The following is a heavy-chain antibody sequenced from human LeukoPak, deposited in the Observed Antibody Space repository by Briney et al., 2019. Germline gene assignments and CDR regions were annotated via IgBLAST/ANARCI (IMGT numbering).Heavy chain of an antibody. J-gene: IGHJ4*02. CDR3: TTDKGYDFWSGYFSFDY. CDR2: IKSKTDGGTT. D-gene: IGHD3-3*01. V-gene: IGHV3-15*01. CDR1: GFTFSNAW. Sequence: GGSLRLSCAASGFTFSNAWMSWVRQAPGKGLEWVGRIKSKTDGGTTDYAAPVKGRFTISRDDSKNTLYLQMNSLKTEDTAVYYCTTDKGYDFWSGYFSFDYWGQGTLVTVSS.